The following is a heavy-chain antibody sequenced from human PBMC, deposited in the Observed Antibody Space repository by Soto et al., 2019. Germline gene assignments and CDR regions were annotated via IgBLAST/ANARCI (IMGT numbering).Heavy chain of an antibody. D-gene: IGHD3-3*01. J-gene: IGHJ6*02. V-gene: IGHV1-69*01. CDR3: SRSMESNSCYCVDV. Sequence: QVQLVQSGAEVREPGSSVKVSCEASGGTFRSYAINWVRQAPGQGLEWMGGIIPMFGKPNYAEKFLGRVTISADESTRTAYMEVTRVMSEDTAVYYCSRSMESNSCYCVDVWGLGTTVTVS. CDR1: GGTFRSYA. CDR2: IIPMFGKP.